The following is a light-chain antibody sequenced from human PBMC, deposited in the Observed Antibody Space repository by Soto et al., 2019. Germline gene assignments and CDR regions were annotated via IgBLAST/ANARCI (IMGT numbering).Light chain of an antibody. J-gene: IGKJ1*01. V-gene: IGKV3-15*01. CDR3: LQHNSYPPT. Sequence: ETMMTQSPDTLSVSLGERATLSCRASQSLRSSLAWYQQKPGQAPRLLIYDASTRATGIPARFSGSGSGTDFTLTISGLQPEDFATYYCLQHNSYPPTFGQGTKVDIK. CDR1: QSLRSS. CDR2: DAS.